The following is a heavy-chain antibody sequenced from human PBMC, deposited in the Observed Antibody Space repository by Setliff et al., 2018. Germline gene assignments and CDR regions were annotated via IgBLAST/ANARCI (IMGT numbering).Heavy chain of an antibody. J-gene: IGHJ4*02. CDR3: TTDARWGH. CDR2: ISYDASNK. V-gene: IGHV3-30*01. D-gene: IGHD7-27*01. CDR1: GFTFSNYE. Sequence: GGSLRLSCAASGFTFSNYEMHWVRQAPGKGPEWVAVISYDASNKYYADSVKGRFTISRDNSKNTLSLQMNSLRAEDTAVYYCTTDARWGHWGQGTLVTVSS.